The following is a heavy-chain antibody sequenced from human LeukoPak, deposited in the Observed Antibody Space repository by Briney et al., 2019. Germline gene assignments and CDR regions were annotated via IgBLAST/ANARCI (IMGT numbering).Heavy chain of an antibody. Sequence: GGSLRLSCAASGLTLSSYAMHWVRQAPGKGLEWISAMSGSGGTTYYADSVKGRFTISKDNSKNTLYLQMNSLRAEDAAVYYCATIGDRRSGELYRIDYWGQGTLVTVSS. D-gene: IGHD1-26*01. CDR1: GLTLSSYA. CDR3: ATIGDRRSGELYRIDY. CDR2: MSGSGGTT. J-gene: IGHJ4*02. V-gene: IGHV3-23*01.